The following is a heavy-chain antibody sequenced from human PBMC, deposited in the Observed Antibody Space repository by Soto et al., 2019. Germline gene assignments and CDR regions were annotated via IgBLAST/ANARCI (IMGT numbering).Heavy chain of an antibody. Sequence: GGSLRLSCAASGFTFSSYWMHWVRQAPGKGLVWVSRINSDGSSTSYADSVKGRFTISRDNAKNTLYLQMNSLRAEDTAVYYCARHKEGYYDILTGYYNYYYYGMDVWGQGTTVTVSS. V-gene: IGHV3-74*01. CDR2: INSDGSST. CDR1: GFTFSSYW. J-gene: IGHJ6*02. CDR3: ARHKEGYYDILTGYYNYYYYGMDV. D-gene: IGHD3-9*01.